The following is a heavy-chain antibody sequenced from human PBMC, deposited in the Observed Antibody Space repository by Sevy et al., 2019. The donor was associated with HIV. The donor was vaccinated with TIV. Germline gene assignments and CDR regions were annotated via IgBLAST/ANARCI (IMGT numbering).Heavy chain of an antibody. CDR3: AGGYYDFWSGYVRESRGWFDP. J-gene: IGHJ5*02. V-gene: IGHV4-39*01. D-gene: IGHD3-3*01. CDR1: GGSISSSSYY. Sequence: SETLSLTCTVSGGSISSSSYYWGWIRQPPGKGLEWIGSIYYSGSTYYNPSLKSRVTISVDTSKNQFSLKLSPVTAADTAVYYCAGGYYDFWSGYVRESRGWFDPWGQGTLVTVSS. CDR2: IYYSGST.